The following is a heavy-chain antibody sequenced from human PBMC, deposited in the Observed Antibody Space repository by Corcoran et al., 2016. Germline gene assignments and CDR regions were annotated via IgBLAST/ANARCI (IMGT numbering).Heavy chain of an antibody. Sequence: QVQLVQSGAEVKKPGASVKVSCKASGYTFTSYDINWVRQATGQGLEWMGWMNPNSGNTGYAQKFQGRVTMTRNTSISTAYMELSSLRSEDTAVYYCARDITMVRGVIIHYYYGMDVWGQGTTVTVSS. D-gene: IGHD3-10*01. CDR2: MNPNSGNT. V-gene: IGHV1-8*01. J-gene: IGHJ6*02. CDR3: ARDITMVRGVIIHYYYGMDV. CDR1: GYTFTSYD.